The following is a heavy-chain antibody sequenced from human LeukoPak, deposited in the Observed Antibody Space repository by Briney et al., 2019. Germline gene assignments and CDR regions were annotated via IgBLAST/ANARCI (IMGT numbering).Heavy chain of an antibody. D-gene: IGHD2-21*01. V-gene: IGHV4-59*01. J-gene: IGHJ4*02. CDR3: ARDQVVKGDYFDY. CDR1: GGSFSSYY. Sequence: SETLSLTCAVYGGSFSSYYWSWIRQPPGKGLEWIGYIYYSGSTNYNPSLKSRVTISVDTSKNQFSLKLSSVTAADTAVYYCARDQVVKGDYFDYWGQGTLVTVSS. CDR2: IYYSGST.